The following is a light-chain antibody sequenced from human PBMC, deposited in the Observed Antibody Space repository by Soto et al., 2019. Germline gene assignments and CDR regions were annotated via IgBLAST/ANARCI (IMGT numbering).Light chain of an antibody. V-gene: IGKV1-39*01. CDR1: PSISSW. Sequence: DIQMPQSPSTLSASVGDSVTITCRARPSISSWLAWYPQKPGKAPKLLIFAASSLQSGVPSRFSGSRSGPDFTLTISSLKPEDFAPYDCQQSYSSPPTVGQGHNVHIK. CDR2: AAS. J-gene: IGKJ1*01. CDR3: QQSYSSPPT.